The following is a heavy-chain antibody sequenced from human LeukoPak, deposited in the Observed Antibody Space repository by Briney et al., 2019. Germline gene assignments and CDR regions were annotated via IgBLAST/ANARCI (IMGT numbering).Heavy chain of an antibody. Sequence: GGSLRLSCAASGFTFSSYGMSWVRQAPGKGLEWVSAISGSGGSTYYADSVKGRFTISRDNSKNTLYLQMNSLRAEDTAVYYCARDLVPHDAFDIWGQGTMVTVSS. J-gene: IGHJ3*02. V-gene: IGHV3-23*01. CDR3: ARDLVPHDAFDI. CDR2: ISGSGGST. CDR1: GFTFSSYG. D-gene: IGHD3-10*01.